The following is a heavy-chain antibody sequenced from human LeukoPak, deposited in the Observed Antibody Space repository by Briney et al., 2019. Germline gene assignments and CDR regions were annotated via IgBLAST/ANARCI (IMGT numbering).Heavy chain of an antibody. Sequence: PETLSLTPAVSGGSFSGYYWSWIRQTPGKGLEWSGEINHSGSTNYNPSPQSRVTTSVDTSKNHFSLKLSSVTAADTGVYYCATRPKNLQRKYYYDSSGYWSWWFDPWGQGTLVTVSS. CDR2: INHSGST. CDR3: ATRPKNLQRKYYYDSSGYWSWWFDP. J-gene: IGHJ5*02. V-gene: IGHV4-34*01. CDR1: GGSFSGYY. D-gene: IGHD3-22*01.